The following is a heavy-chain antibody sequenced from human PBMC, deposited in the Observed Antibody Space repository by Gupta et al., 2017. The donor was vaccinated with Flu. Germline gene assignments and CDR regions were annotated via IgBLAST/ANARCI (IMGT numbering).Heavy chain of an antibody. Sequence: QVHLVQSGAEVKKPGASVKLSCKAPEDNFRRYAIYWMRQAPGQRLEWMGRINAADGSTKYSQRFQDRVTITRDTSANTAYMELNSLKSEDTAVYYCARGAIYCTNGVCSWGYYFEHWGQGTLVTVSS. V-gene: IGHV1-3*01. J-gene: IGHJ4*02. CDR1: EDNFRRYA. CDR2: INAADGST. D-gene: IGHD2-8*01. CDR3: ARGAIYCTNGVCSWGYYFEH.